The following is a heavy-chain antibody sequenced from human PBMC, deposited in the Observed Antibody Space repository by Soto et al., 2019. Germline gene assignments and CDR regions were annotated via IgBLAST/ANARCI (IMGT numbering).Heavy chain of an antibody. Sequence: QVQLVQSGAEVKKPGSSVKVSCKASGGALSSSTITWVRQAPGQGLEWMGGIIPIFGTANYAQKFQGRVTISSDESTGVAYMEVSSLRSEDTAEYYCAGGEGETATENVWGQGTTVTVSS. CDR2: IIPIFGTA. V-gene: IGHV1-69*01. D-gene: IGHD5-12*01. J-gene: IGHJ6*02. CDR3: AGGEGETATENV. CDR1: GGALSSST.